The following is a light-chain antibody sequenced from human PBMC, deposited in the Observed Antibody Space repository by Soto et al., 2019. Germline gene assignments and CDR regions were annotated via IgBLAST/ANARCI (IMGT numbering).Light chain of an antibody. V-gene: IGLV1-44*01. CDR3: ASWDDSVNGLV. CDR1: SSNIGSNN. J-gene: IGLJ3*02. CDR2: SNN. Sequence: QSVLTQPPSASATPGQRVTISCSGSSSNIGSNNVEWNQHLPGTAPKLLIYSNNQGPSGVPDRFSGSKSGTSASLAISGLQSEDEADYYCASWDDSVNGLVIGGGTKLTVL.